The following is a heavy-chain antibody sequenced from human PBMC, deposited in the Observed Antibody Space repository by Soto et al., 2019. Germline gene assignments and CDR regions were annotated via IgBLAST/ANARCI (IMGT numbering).Heavy chain of an antibody. CDR3: ARDGGRHSGGSDY. CDR2: IIPIFGTA. CDR1: GGTFSSYS. Sequence: QVQLVQSGAEVKKPGSSVKVSCKASGGTFSSYSINWVRQAPGQGLEWMGEIIPIFGTANYAQKFQGRVTITADESTSTAYMELSSMRSEDTAVYYCARDGGRHSGGSDYWGQGTRVTVSS. J-gene: IGHJ4*02. D-gene: IGHD1-26*01. V-gene: IGHV1-69*01.